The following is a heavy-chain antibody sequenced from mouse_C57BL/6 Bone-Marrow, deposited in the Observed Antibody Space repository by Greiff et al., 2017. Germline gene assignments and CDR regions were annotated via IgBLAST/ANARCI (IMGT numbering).Heavy chain of an antibody. CDR2: IYPGDGDT. CDR1: GYAFSSYW. Sequence: QVQLQQSGAELVKPGASVKISCKASGYAFSSYWMNWVKQRPGKGLEWIGQIYPGDGDTNYNGKFKGKATLTADKSSSTAYMQLSSLTSEDSAVYFCAKGRPLYYYGSSYGGYFDVWGTGTTVTVSS. V-gene: IGHV1-80*01. D-gene: IGHD1-1*01. J-gene: IGHJ1*03. CDR3: AKGRPLYYYGSSYGGYFDV.